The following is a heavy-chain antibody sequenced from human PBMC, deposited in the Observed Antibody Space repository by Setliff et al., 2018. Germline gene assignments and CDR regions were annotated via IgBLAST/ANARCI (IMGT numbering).Heavy chain of an antibody. D-gene: IGHD4-17*01. V-gene: IGHV3-7*01. CDR2: IKKDGSIK. Sequence: GESLRLSCAASGFTFRSYWMSWVRQAPGKGLEWVANIKKDGSIKYYLDSVRGRFTISRDNAENSLTLQMNSPRVEDTAVYYCSRDLQGSGDYVVDYWGQGTLVTVSS. CDR3: SRDLQGSGDYVVDY. CDR1: GFTFRSYW. J-gene: IGHJ4*02.